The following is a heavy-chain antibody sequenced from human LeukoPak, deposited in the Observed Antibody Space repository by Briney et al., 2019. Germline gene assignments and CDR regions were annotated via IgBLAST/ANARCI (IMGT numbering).Heavy chain of an antibody. CDR1: GFTFSSYS. V-gene: IGHV3-21*01. CDR3: ATRPLYSSGWPFDY. CDR2: ISSSSSYI. J-gene: IGHJ4*02. D-gene: IGHD6-19*01. Sequence: GGSLRLSCAASGFTFSSYSMNWVRQAPGKGLEWVSSISSSSSYIYYADSVKGRFTISRDNAKNSLYLQVNSLRAEDTAVYYCATRPLYSSGWPFDYWGQGTLVTVSS.